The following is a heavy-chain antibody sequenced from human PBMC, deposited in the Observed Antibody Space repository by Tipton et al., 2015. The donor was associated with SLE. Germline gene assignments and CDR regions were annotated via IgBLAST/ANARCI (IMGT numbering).Heavy chain of an antibody. J-gene: IGHJ3*02. CDR3: ASPGGGAGSFDAFDI. CDR2: IYYNGNT. D-gene: IGHD3-10*01. V-gene: IGHV4-31*03. CDR1: NASINSVGYY. Sequence: TLSLTCTVSNASINSVGYYWTWIRQHPGKALEWIGYIYYNGNTYYNPSLKSRATISADTSNNEFSLRLTSVTAADTAIYYCASPGGGAGSFDAFDIWGQGPMVTVSS.